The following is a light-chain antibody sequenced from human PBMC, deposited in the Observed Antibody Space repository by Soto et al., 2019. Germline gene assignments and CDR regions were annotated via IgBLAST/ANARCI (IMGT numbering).Light chain of an antibody. CDR2: DAS. CDR1: QSVSSW. J-gene: IGKJ1*01. CDR3: QQYISFPKT. Sequence: DIQMTQSPPTLPAFVGDTVTITCRASQSVSSWLAWYQQKPGTAPNLLIYDASSSASGVPSRFSGSGSGTKFTLTIRSLQPDDFATYYCQQYISFPKTFGQGTKV. V-gene: IGKV1-5*01.